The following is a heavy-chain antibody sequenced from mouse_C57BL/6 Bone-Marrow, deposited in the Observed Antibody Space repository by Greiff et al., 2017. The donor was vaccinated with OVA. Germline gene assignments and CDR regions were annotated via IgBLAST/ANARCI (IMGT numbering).Heavy chain of an antibody. V-gene: IGHV1-72*01. CDR2: IDPNSGGT. CDR1: GYTFTSYW. D-gene: IGHD1-1*02. Sequence: VQLQQPGAELVKPGASVKLSCKASGYTFTSYWMHWVKQRPGRGLEWIGRIDPNSGGTKYNEKFKSKATLTVDKPSNTAYMQLSSLTSEDSAVYECASGSYRGYCAMDYWGQGTSVTVSS. CDR3: ASGSYRGYCAMDY. J-gene: IGHJ4*01.